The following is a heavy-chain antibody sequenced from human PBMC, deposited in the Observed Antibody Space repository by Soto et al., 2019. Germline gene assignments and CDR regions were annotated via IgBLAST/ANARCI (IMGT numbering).Heavy chain of an antibody. Sequence: QITLKESGPTLVKPTQTLTLTCTFSGFSLSDGGVGVGWIRQPPGKALECLALIYWDDDKRYSPSLKSRLTITKYTSKDQVVLTMTNMDPMYTATYYCAHRGPRESLLDSWSQRTLVTVSS. CDR2: IYWDDDK. CDR1: GFSLSDGGVG. J-gene: IGHJ4*02. V-gene: IGHV2-5*02. CDR3: AHRGPRESLLDS.